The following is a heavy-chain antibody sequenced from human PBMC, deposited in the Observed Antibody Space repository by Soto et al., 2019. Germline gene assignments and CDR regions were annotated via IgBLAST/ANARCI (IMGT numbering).Heavy chain of an antibody. CDR3: AKGGADSGTPFDY. V-gene: IGHV3-30*18. D-gene: IGHD1-1*01. CDR1: GFTFSTYG. Sequence: QVQVVESGGGGVQPGRSLRLSCAASGFTFSTYGMHWGRQAPGEGLEWVAFISYGGSERYYTDSVKGRFTISRDNSKDTLSLQMDSLRAEAPAVYFCAKGGADSGTPFDYWGQGTLVTVSS. J-gene: IGHJ4*02. CDR2: ISYGGSER.